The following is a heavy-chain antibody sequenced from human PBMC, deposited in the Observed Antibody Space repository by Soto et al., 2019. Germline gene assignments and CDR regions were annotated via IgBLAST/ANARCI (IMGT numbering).Heavy chain of an antibody. D-gene: IGHD6-13*01. CDR3: ARAAMGGSSWPFDY. V-gene: IGHV4-4*02. CDR2: IYHSGCT. Sequence: QVQLQESGPGLVKPSGTLSLTCAVSGGSISGSNWWSWVRQPPGKGLEWIGEIYHSGCTNYNPSLKSRVTISVDKSKNHFSLKLSSVTAADTAVYYCARAAMGGSSWPFDYWGQGTLVTVSS. CDR1: GGSISGSNW. J-gene: IGHJ4*02.